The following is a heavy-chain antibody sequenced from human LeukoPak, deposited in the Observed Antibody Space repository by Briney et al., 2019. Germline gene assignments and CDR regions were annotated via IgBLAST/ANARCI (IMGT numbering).Heavy chain of an antibody. J-gene: IGHJ4*02. CDR3: AREDPRYGGNPSY. D-gene: IGHD4-23*01. Sequence: PSETLSLTCAVYGGSFSGYYWSLIRQPPGKGLEWIGEINHSGSTNYNPSLKSRVTISVDTSKNQFSLKLSSVTAADTAVYYCAREDPRYGGNPSYWGQGTLVTVSS. CDR1: GGSFSGYY. V-gene: IGHV4-34*01. CDR2: INHSGST.